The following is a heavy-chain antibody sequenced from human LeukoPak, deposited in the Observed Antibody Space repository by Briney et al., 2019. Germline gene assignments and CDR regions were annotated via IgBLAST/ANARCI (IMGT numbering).Heavy chain of an antibody. Sequence: ASVKVSCKASGYTFTGYYMHWVRQAPGQGLEWMGGIIPIFGTANYAQKFQGRVTITADESTSTAYMELSSLRSEDTAVYYCARSSYYYDSSGFYGANYFDYWGQGTLVTVSS. CDR1: GYTFTGYY. J-gene: IGHJ4*02. V-gene: IGHV1-69*13. CDR3: ARSSYYYDSSGFYGANYFDY. D-gene: IGHD3-22*01. CDR2: IIPIFGTA.